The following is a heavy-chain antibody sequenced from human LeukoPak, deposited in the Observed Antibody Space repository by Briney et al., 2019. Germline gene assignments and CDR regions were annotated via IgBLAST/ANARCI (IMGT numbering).Heavy chain of an antibody. CDR3: AKDWGSGWTSYFDY. D-gene: IGHD6-19*01. V-gene: IGHV3-23*01. CDR1: GFTFSSYG. CDR2: ISGSGGST. J-gene: IGHJ4*02. Sequence: GTLRLSCAASGFTFSSYGMSWVRQAPGKGLEWVSAISGSGGSTYYADSVKGRFTISRDNSKNTLYLQMNSLRAEDTAVYYCAKDWGSGWTSYFDYWGQGTLVTVSS.